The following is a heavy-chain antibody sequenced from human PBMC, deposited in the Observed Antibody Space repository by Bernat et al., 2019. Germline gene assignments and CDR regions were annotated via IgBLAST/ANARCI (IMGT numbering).Heavy chain of an antibody. V-gene: IGHV3-33*01. Sequence: QVQLVESGGGVVQPGRSLRLSCAASGLTFSSYGMHWVRQAPGKGLEWVAVIWYDGSNKYYADSVKGRFTISRDNSKNTLYLQMNSLRAEDTAVYYCARAKVVPAADPYYYYYYMDVWGKGTTVTVSS. CDR3: ARAKVVPAADPYYYYYYMDV. D-gene: IGHD2-2*01. J-gene: IGHJ6*03. CDR1: GLTFSSYG. CDR2: IWYDGSNK.